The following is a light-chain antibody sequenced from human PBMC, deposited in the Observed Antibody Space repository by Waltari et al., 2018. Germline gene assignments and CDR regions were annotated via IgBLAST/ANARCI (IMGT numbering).Light chain of an antibody. J-gene: IGLJ2*01. CDR3: SSHTSSSSVF. V-gene: IGLV2-14*03. CDR2: DVN. CDR1: SNDVGGYKY. Sequence: QSALTQPASVLGSPGQATTISCTGTSNDVGGYKYVTKYQQHPGNAPKVLIYDVNNRPSVVFNCFSASKAANMPSMSISGLQAEDEAVSFCSSHTSSSSVFFGGGYNETVL.